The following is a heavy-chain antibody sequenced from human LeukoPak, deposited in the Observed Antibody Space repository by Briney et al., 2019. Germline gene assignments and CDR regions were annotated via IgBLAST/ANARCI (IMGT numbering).Heavy chain of an antibody. CDR2: IKQDRSEK. CDR1: GFTFSSYW. J-gene: IGHJ3*02. CDR3: RGIQLWARTYAFDI. V-gene: IGHV3-7*01. D-gene: IGHD5-18*01. Sequence: PGGSLRLSCAASGFTFSSYWMSWVRQAPGKGLEWVANIKQDRSEKYYVDSVKGRFTISRDNAKNSLYLQMNSLRAEDTAVYYCRGIQLWARTYAFDIWGQGTMVTVSS.